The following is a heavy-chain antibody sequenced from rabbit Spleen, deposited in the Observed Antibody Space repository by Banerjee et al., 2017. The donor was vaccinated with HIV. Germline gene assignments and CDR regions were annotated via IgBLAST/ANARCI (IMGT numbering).Heavy chain of an antibody. J-gene: IGHJ4*01. Sequence: QEQLVESGGGLVKPEGSLKLSCTASGFSFSNKAVMCWVRQAPGKGLEWLACIDTNDGDTDYANWPKGRFTISKTSSTTVTLQMTSLTAADTATYFCARGVYDDYDTYYFDLWGQGTLVTVS. D-gene: IGHD2-1*01. V-gene: IGHV1S45*01. CDR2: IDTNDGDT. CDR3: ARGVYDDYDTYYFDL. CDR1: GFSFSNKAV.